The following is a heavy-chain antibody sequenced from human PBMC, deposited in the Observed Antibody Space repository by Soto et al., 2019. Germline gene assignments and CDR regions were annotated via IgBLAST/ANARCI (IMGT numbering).Heavy chain of an antibody. D-gene: IGHD3-3*01. V-gene: IGHV3-74*01. Sequence: EVQLVESGGGLVQPGGSLRLSCAASGFTFSSSWMHWVRQAPGKGLVWVSRINGDGGTTDYADSVKGRFTISRDNAKNTLYLQMHSLRGEDTAVYYCASIGDPPCDCWGQGTLVTVSS. CDR1: GFTFSSSW. CDR2: INGDGGTT. CDR3: ASIGDPPCDC. J-gene: IGHJ4*02.